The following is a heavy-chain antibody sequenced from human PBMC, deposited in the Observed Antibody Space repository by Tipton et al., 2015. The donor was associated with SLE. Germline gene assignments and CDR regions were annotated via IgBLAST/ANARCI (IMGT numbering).Heavy chain of an antibody. CDR3: ARGGGGDTSWFAP. V-gene: IGHV4-31*03. J-gene: IGHJ5*02. CDR1: GGSISSGGYY. D-gene: IGHD2-21*01. Sequence: TLSLTCTVSGGSISSGGYYWSWIRQHPGKGLEWIGEINHSGSTNYNPSLKSRVTISVDTSKNQFSLKLSSVTAADTAVYYCARGGGGDTSWFAPWGQGTLVTVSS. CDR2: INHSGST.